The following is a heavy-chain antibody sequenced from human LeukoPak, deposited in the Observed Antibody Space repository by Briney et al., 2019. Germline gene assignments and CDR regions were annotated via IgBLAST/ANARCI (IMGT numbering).Heavy chain of an antibody. D-gene: IGHD3-16*02. V-gene: IGHV4-59*01. J-gene: IGHJ4*02. CDR3: ARYVWGSYPTFEDY. CDR2: IYYSGST. Sequence: SETLSLTCTVSDGSISSYYWSWIRQPPGKGLEWIGYIYYSGSTNYNPSLKSRVTISVDTSKKQFSLKLSSVIAADTAVYYCARYVWGSYPTFEDYWGQGTLVTVSS. CDR1: DGSISSYY.